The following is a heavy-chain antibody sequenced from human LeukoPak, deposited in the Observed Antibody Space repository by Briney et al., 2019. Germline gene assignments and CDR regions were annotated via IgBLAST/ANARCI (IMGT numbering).Heavy chain of an antibody. CDR1: GFPFISYE. CDR3: MRDAVMSPEVLLTAWDYFDC. Sequence: PGGSLSLSCAASGFPFISYEMNWVRQAPGKGLEWVSYISGSGRTIDYADSVKGRFTISRDNTKNSVYLQMNSLRAEDTAIYFCMRDAVMSPEVLLTAWDYFDCWGQGTLVTVSS. V-gene: IGHV3-48*03. D-gene: IGHD2-21*01. CDR2: ISGSGRTI. J-gene: IGHJ4*02.